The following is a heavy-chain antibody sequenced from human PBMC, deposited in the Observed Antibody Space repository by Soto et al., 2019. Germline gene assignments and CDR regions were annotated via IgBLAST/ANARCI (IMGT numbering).Heavy chain of an antibody. CDR1: GYSFTSYW. J-gene: IGHJ4*02. CDR2: IYPGDSDT. CDR3: ARTPHSDYVWGSYRYVFDY. V-gene: IGHV5-51*01. Sequence: GESLKISCKGSGYSFTSYWIGWVRQMPGKGLEWMGIIYPGDSDTRYSPSFQGQVTISADRSFSTAYLQWGSLKASETAMYYCARTPHSDYVWGSYRYVFDYWGQGTLVTVSS. D-gene: IGHD3-16*02.